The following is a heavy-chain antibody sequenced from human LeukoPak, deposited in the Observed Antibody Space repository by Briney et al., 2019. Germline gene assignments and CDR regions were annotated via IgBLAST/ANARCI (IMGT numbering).Heavy chain of an antibody. D-gene: IGHD6-19*01. V-gene: IGHV3-23*01. CDR2: ISGSGAGT. Sequence: GGSLRLSCAASGFTFSSYAMSWVRQAPGKGLEWVSGISGSGAGTYYADSVKGRFTVSRDISKNTLYLQMNSLRAEDTAMYYCAKGSSSGWYDDMDVWGQGTTVTVS. J-gene: IGHJ6*02. CDR3: AKGSSSGWYDDMDV. CDR1: GFTFSSYA.